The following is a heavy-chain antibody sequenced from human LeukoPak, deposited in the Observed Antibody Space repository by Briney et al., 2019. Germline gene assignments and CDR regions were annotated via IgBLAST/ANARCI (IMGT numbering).Heavy chain of an antibody. J-gene: IGHJ4*02. D-gene: IGHD6-19*01. Sequence: PSETPSLTCTVSGGSISSYYWSWIRQPAGKGLEWIGRIYTSGSTNYNPSLKSRVTMSVDTSKNQFSLKLSSVTAADTAVYYCARDVSSGWYGHFDYWGQGTLVTVSS. V-gene: IGHV4-4*07. CDR3: ARDVSSGWYGHFDY. CDR2: IYTSGST. CDR1: GGSISSYY.